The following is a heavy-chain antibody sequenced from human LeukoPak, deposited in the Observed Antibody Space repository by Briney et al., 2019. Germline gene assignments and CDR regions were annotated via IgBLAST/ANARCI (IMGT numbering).Heavy chain of an antibody. Sequence: SETLSLTCTVSGGSISSYYWSWIRQPPGKGLEWIGEINHSGSTNYNPSLKSRVTISVDTSKNQFSLKLSSVTAADTAVYYCARYSNYGDYYYYMDVWGKGTTVTVSS. CDR3: ARYSNYGDYYYYMDV. CDR1: GGSISSYY. V-gene: IGHV4-34*01. J-gene: IGHJ6*03. CDR2: INHSGST. D-gene: IGHD4-11*01.